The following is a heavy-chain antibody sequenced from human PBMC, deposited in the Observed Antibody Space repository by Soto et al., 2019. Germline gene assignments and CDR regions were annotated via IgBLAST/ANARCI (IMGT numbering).Heavy chain of an antibody. Sequence: QVHLVQSGAELQKPGASVNVSCKASGYTFTDHYLHWVRQAPGQGLEWMGWINPDSGATKFAQKFQGRVAMIRDTSSHTAYLELTRLTSDDTALYQCATYTRVVTYLGDWYFDLWGRGTLVNVSS. J-gene: IGHJ2*01. V-gene: IGHV1-2*02. CDR2: INPDSGAT. CDR1: GYTFTDHY. D-gene: IGHD2-21*02. CDR3: ATYTRVVTYLGDWYFDL.